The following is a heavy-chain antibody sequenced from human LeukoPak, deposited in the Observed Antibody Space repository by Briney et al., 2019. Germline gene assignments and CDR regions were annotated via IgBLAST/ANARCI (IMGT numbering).Heavy chain of an antibody. Sequence: PGRSLRLSCAASGFTFRSYGMHWVRQAPGKGLEWVALISYDGNNKYYADSVKGRFTISRDNSKNTLYLQMNSLRAEDTAVYYCAKAAEEQQLYYYMDVWGKGTTVTVSS. D-gene: IGHD6-13*01. CDR1: GFTFRSYG. CDR3: AKAAEEQQLYYYMDV. CDR2: ISYDGNNK. V-gene: IGHV3-30*18. J-gene: IGHJ6*03.